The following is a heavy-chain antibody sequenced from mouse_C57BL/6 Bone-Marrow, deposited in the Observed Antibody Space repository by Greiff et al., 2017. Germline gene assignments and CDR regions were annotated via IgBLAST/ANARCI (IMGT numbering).Heavy chain of an antibody. CDR3: ARGALFRGYFDY. V-gene: IGHV1-64*01. J-gene: IGHJ2*01. CDR2: IHPNSGST. CDR1: GYTFTSYW. Sequence: QVQLQQPGAELVKPGASVKLSCKASGYTFTSYWMHWVKQRPGQGLEWIGMIHPNSGSTNYTEKFKSKATLTVDTSSSTAYMQRSSLTSEDSAVYYCARGALFRGYFDYWGQGTTLTVSS.